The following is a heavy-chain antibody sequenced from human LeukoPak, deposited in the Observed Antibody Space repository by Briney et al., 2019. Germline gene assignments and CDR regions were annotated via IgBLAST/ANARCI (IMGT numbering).Heavy chain of an antibody. D-gene: IGHD3-10*01. CDR1: GYIFTSYV. J-gene: IGHJ4*02. V-gene: IGHV1-18*01. CDR3: ARGGRRGDYFDY. CDR2: ISAHNANT. Sequence: ASVKVSCKTSGYIFTSYVISWVRQAPGQGLEWMGCISAHNANTNYAQKLQARVTMTTDTSTSTAYMELRSLRSDDTAVYYCARGGRRGDYFDYWGQGTLVTVSS.